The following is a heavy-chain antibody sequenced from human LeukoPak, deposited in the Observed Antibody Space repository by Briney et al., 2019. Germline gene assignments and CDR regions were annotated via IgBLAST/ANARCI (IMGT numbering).Heavy chain of an antibody. D-gene: IGHD3-22*01. CDR3: ARDYYDSSGYYEYGYYYMDV. V-gene: IGHV4-59*01. CDR1: GGSISSYY. Sequence: PSETLSLTCTVSGGSISSYYWSWIRQPPGKGLEWIGYIYYSGSTNYNPSLKSRVTISVDTSEDQFSLKLSSVTAADTAVYYCARDYYDSSGYYEYGYYYMDVWGKGTTVTISS. CDR2: IYYSGST. J-gene: IGHJ6*03.